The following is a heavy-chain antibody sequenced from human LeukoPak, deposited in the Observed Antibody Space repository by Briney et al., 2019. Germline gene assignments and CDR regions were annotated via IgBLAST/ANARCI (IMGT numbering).Heavy chain of an antibody. J-gene: IGHJ4*02. D-gene: IGHD2-15*01. Sequence: GGSLILSCAASGFTFSKYGMSWVRQVPGKGLEWVSAISDSGDSTDYADSVKGRFTISRDNSRNTLSLQMNSLRAEDTAVYYCAKYLWARGGLYTDLFDYWGQGTLVTVSS. CDR2: ISDSGDST. CDR3: AKYLWARGGLYTDLFDY. CDR1: GFTFSKYG. V-gene: IGHV3-23*01.